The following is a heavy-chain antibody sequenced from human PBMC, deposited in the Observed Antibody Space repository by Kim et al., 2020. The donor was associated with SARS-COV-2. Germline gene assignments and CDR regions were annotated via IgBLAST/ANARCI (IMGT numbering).Heavy chain of an antibody. V-gene: IGHV1-18*01. CDR1: GYTFTSYG. CDR3: ARDRAFSVLLWFGELSGDY. Sequence: ASVKVSCKASGYTFTSYGISWVRQAPGQGLEWMGWISAYNGNTNYAQKLQGRVTMTTDTSTSTAYMELRSLRSDDTAVYYCARDRAFSVLLWFGELSGDYRGQGTLVTVSS. CDR2: ISAYNGNT. J-gene: IGHJ4*02. D-gene: IGHD3-10*01.